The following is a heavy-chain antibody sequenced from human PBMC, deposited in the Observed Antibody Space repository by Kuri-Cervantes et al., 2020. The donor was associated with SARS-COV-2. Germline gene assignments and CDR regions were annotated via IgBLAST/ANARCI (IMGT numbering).Heavy chain of an antibody. V-gene: IGHV3-64*01. CDR2: ISSNGGST. CDR3: ARDRYYYMDV. Sequence: GESLKIFCAASGFTFSSYAMHWVRQAPGKGLEYVSAISSNGGSTYYANSVKGRFTISRDNSKNTLYLQMGSLRAEDMAVYYCARDRYYYMDVWGKGTTVTVSS. J-gene: IGHJ6*03. CDR1: GFTFSSYA.